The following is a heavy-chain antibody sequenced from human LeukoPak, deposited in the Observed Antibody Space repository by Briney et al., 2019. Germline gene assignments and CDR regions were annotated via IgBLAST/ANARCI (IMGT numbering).Heavy chain of an antibody. CDR2: IIPIFGTA. V-gene: IGHV1-69*05. CDR3: AREYYDFWSGYSGDDAFDI. J-gene: IGHJ3*02. Sequence: ASVKVSCKASGGTFSSYAISWVRQAPGQGLEWMGGIIPIFGTANYAQKFQGRVTITTDESTSTAYMELSSLRSEDTAAYYCAREYYDFWSGYSGDDAFDIWGQGTMVTVSS. D-gene: IGHD3-3*01. CDR1: GGTFSSYA.